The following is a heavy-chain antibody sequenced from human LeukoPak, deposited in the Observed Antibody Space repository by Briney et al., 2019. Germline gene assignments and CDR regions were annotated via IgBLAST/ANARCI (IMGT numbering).Heavy chain of an antibody. CDR1: GFTCSSYR. CDR2: IKHDGSEK. V-gene: IGHV3-7*01. J-gene: IGHJ6*02. CDR3: ARIQRYCSGGSCYSDYGMDV. Sequence: GGSLRLCCAASGFTCSSYRMSWVRHAPVMVMETVAAIKHDGSEKYYVDSVKGRFTISRDNAKNSLYLQMNSLRAEDTAVYYCARIQRYCSGGSCYSDYGMDVWGQGTTVTVSS. D-gene: IGHD2-15*01.